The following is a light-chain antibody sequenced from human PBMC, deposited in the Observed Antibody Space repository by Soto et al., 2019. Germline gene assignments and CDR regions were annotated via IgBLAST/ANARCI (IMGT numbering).Light chain of an antibody. CDR2: GAF. CDR1: QDIRNH. Sequence: DIPMTQSPSSLSASVGDRVTITCRASQDIRNHLAWFQQKPGKAPKSLIFGAFRLQSGVSSRFSGSGSGTEYTLTLSRLQPEDSATYYCQQYVAYPITFGQGTRLEMK. V-gene: IGKV1-16*01. J-gene: IGKJ5*01. CDR3: QQYVAYPIT.